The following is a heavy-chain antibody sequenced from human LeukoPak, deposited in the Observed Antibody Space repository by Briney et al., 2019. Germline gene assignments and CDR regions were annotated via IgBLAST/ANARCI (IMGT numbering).Heavy chain of an antibody. J-gene: IGHJ4*02. CDR3: AREGVEMATIIDY. D-gene: IGHD5-24*01. Sequence: PSETLSLTCAVYGGSFSGYNWSWIRQPPGKGLEWIGSIYYSGSTYYNPSLKSRVTISVDTSKNQFSLKLSSVTAADTAVYYCAREGVEMATIIDYWGQGTLVTVSS. CDR2: IYYSGST. CDR1: GGSFSGYN. V-gene: IGHV4-34*01.